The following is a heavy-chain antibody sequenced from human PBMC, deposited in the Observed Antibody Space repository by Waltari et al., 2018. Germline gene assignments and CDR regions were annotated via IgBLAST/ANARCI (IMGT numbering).Heavy chain of an antibody. D-gene: IGHD2-15*01. CDR3: ARDRGRGIYLDS. CDR2: VQRSGIT. CDR1: GESMSSTDW. V-gene: IGHV4-4*02. J-gene: IGHJ4*02. Sequence: QLQLQESGPGLVKPSGTLSLTCAVSGESMSSTDWWSWVRQSPRKGLEWIGQVQRSGITNYNPSFASRVTRSVDTSSNQFSLKVTPATAADTAVYFCARDRGRGIYLDSWGQGILVTVSP.